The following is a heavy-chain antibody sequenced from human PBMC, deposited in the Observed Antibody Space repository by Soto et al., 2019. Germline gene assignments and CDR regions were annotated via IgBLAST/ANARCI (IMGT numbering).Heavy chain of an antibody. D-gene: IGHD2-15*01. CDR2: IYPGGTNI. V-gene: IGHV1-46*03. Sequence: ASVKVSCKAMGYSFTSHYMHWVRQAPGQGLEWMGTIYPGGTNITYAQKFQGRVTMTRDTSTRTVYMEVAPLRSEDTAVYYCDRDSPFEGYAPEDIWGQGTMVTVSS. J-gene: IGHJ3*02. CDR1: GYSFTSHY. CDR3: DRDSPFEGYAPEDI.